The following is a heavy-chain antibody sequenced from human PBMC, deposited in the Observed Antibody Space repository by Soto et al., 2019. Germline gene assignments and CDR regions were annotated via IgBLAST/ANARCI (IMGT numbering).Heavy chain of an antibody. D-gene: IGHD2-15*01. CDR1: GFTFSDFY. V-gene: IGHV1-46*01. J-gene: IGHJ4*02. CDR2: INPSGAHT. CDR3: ARIHCSGGSCYFDFDY. Sequence: QVQLVQSGAEVKEPGTSVKLSCKASGFTFSDFYMHWVRQAPGQGLEWMGIINPSGAHTTYAQKFPGRVTMTRAASTSPLYLDLSSLTSDDTAVYFCARIHCSGGSCYFDFDYWGPGTLLTVSS.